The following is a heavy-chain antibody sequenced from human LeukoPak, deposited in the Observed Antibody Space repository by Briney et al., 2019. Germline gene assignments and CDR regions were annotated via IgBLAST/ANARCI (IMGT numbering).Heavy chain of an antibody. CDR1: GFTFSSYW. J-gene: IGHJ5*02. Sequence: GGSLRLSCAASGFTFSSYWMSWVRQAPGKGLEWVCNIKQDGSEKYYVDSVKGRFTISRDNAKNSLYLQMNSLRAEDTAVYYCARDRYSSSWYRWFDPWGQGTLVTVSS. D-gene: IGHD6-13*01. V-gene: IGHV3-7*01. CDR3: ARDRYSSSWYRWFDP. CDR2: IKQDGSEK.